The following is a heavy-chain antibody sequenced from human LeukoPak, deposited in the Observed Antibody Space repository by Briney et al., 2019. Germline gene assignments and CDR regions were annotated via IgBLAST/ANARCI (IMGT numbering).Heavy chain of an antibody. J-gene: IGHJ4*02. V-gene: IGHV3-11*04. CDR3: ARDGWIAARFVDY. CDR1: GFTFSDYY. Sequence: GGSLRLSCAASGFTFSDYYMSWIRQAPGKGLEWVSSISNSGTAIYYADSVKGRFAISRDNAKNSLYLQMNSLGAGDTAVYYCARDGWIAARFVDYWGQGTLVTVSS. CDR2: ISNSGTAI. D-gene: IGHD6-6*01.